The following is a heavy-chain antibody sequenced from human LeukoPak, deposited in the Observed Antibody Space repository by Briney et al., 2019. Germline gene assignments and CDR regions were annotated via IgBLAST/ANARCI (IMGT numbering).Heavy chain of an antibody. Sequence: PSETLSLTCTVSGDSISSSTTSYWNWIRQPPGKGLQWIGTIYYSRITYYNPSLRSRLTLSVDTSKNQFSLKLSSVTAADTGVYYCARHRRPVVPARGMDVWGQGTPVTVSS. J-gene: IGHJ6*02. D-gene: IGHD2-2*01. V-gene: IGHV4-39*01. CDR1: GDSISSSTTSY. CDR3: ARHRRPVVPARGMDV. CDR2: IYYSRIT.